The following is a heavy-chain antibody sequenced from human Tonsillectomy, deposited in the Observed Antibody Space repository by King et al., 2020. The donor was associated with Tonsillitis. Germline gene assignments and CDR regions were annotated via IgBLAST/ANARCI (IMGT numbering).Heavy chain of an antibody. D-gene: IGHD2-15*01. CDR3: ATERMKFFDY. Sequence: DVQLVESGGVVLQPGGSLRLSCAAFGFTFDHYTMHWVRHAPGKGLEWVSLITSDGGYTYYADSVKGRFTISRDNSKNSLHLQMNSLRTEDTALYYCATERMKFFDYWGQGTLVTVSS. CDR2: ITSDGGYT. CDR1: GFTFDHYT. J-gene: IGHJ4*02. V-gene: IGHV3-43*01.